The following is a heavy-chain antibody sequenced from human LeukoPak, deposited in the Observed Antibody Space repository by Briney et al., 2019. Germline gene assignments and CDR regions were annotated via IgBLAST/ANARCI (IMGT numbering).Heavy chain of an antibody. CDR1: GLSLNNYA. CDR3: AFPVDTAMNDAFDI. D-gene: IGHD5-18*01. J-gene: IGHJ3*02. CDR2: IYSGGST. V-gene: IGHV3-66*02. Sequence: GGSLRLSCTASGLSLNNYAMSWVRQAPGKGLEWVSVIYSGGSTYYADSVKGRFAISRDDSKNTLYLQMNSLRVEDTAVYYCAFPVDTAMNDAFDIWGQGTMVTVSS.